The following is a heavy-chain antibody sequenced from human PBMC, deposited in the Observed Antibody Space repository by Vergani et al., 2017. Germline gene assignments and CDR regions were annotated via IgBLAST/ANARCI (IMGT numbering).Heavy chain of an antibody. V-gene: IGHV4-61*01. CDR3: ARQVTIFGVVRGPDKAFDI. CDR1: GDSVSSGSYY. CDR2: VYYSGST. Sequence: VQLQESGPGLVKPAETLSLTCTVSGDSVSSGSYYWTWVRQPPGKGLEWIGYVYYSGSTKYNPSLKSRVTISVDTSKNQFSLELSSVTAADTAVYYCARQVTIFGVVRGPDKAFDIWGQGTMVTVSS. D-gene: IGHD3-3*01. J-gene: IGHJ3*02.